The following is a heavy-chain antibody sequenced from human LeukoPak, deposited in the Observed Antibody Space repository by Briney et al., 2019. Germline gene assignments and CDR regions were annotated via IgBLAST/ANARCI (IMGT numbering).Heavy chain of an antibody. J-gene: IGHJ4*02. D-gene: IGHD1-26*01. CDR1: GFTFNNYG. Sequence: PGGSLRLSCAASGFTFNNYGMSWVRQAPGKGLEWVSAITGSGDRTYYADSVKGRFTISRDNYKNTLYLQLNSLRAEDTALYYCAKASIAGWEVPPPDYWGQGTLVTVSS. CDR3: AKASIAGWEVPPPDY. CDR2: ITGSGDRT. V-gene: IGHV3-23*01.